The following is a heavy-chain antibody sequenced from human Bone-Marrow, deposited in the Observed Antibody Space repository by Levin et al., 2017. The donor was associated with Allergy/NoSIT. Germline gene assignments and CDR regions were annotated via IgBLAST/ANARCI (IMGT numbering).Heavy chain of an antibody. CDR1: GGSFDNYH. CDR3: ARVPGSMDV. V-gene: IGHV4-34*01. CDR2: THQSGDT. J-gene: IGHJ6*02. D-gene: IGHD3-10*01. Sequence: ASETLSLTCAIYGGSFDNYHWNWVRQAPGKGLEWIGETHQSGDTNYRPSLKSRVTISLDTSKNQFFLRLNSVTAADTAVYYCARVPGSMDVWGQGITVIVTS.